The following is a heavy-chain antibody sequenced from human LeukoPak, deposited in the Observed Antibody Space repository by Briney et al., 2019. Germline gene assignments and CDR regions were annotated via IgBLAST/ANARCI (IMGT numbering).Heavy chain of an antibody. CDR1: GGTFSSYA. Sequence: SVKVSCKASGGTFSSYAISWVRQAPGQGLEWMGGIVPIFGTANYAQKFQGRVTITADESTSTAYMELSSLRSEDTAVYYCASVVGAAAYYYYYMDVWGKGTTVTVSS. CDR3: ASVVGAAAYYYYYMDV. D-gene: IGHD1-26*01. CDR2: IVPIFGTA. J-gene: IGHJ6*03. V-gene: IGHV1-69*13.